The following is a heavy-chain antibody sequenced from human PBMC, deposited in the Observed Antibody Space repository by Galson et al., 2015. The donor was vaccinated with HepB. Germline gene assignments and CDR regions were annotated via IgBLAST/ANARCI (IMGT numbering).Heavy chain of an antibody. CDR1: GYTFTSYA. V-gene: IGHV7-4-1*02. J-gene: IGHJ4*02. CDR3: ARQWNGFGELYDY. CDR2: INTNTGNP. Sequence: SVKVSCKASGYTFTSYAIIWVRQAPGQGLEWMGWINTNTGNPTYAQGFTGRFVFSSDTSVNTAYLQISSLKAEDTAVYYCARQWNGFGELYDYWGQGTLVTVSS. D-gene: IGHD3-10*01.